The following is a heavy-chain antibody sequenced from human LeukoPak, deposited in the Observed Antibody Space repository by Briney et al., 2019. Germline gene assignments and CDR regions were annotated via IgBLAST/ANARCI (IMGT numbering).Heavy chain of an antibody. CDR2: IYASGTT. D-gene: IGHD2-2*01. CDR1: GGSISSDY. CDR3: ARFTVPAAITGGWFDP. V-gene: IGHV4-4*07. Sequence: SETLSLTCTVSGGSISSDYWSWIRQPAGKGLEWTGRIYASGTTNYNPSLKSRVTISIDTSKNQFSLKLSSVTAADTAVYYCARFTVPAAITGGWFDPWGQGTLVTVSS. J-gene: IGHJ5*02.